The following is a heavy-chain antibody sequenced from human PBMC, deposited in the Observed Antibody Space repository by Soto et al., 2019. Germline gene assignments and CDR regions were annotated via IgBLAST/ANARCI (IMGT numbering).Heavy chain of an antibody. J-gene: IGHJ4*02. D-gene: IGHD2-15*01. V-gene: IGHV3-48*03. Sequence: PGGSLRLSCAASGFNFRNYEMNWVRQAPGKGLEWVSYISGGESATYYADFVKGRFTISRDNAKNSLYLQMTSLRAEDTGVYYCARVRGYCSGGSCYVDYWGQGTLVTVSS. CDR2: ISGGESAT. CDR1: GFNFRNYE. CDR3: ARVRGYCSGGSCYVDY.